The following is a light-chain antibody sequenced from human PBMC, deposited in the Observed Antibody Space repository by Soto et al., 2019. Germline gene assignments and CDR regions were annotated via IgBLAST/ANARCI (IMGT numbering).Light chain of an antibody. CDR3: QQRSNWPPFS. J-gene: IGKJ4*01. CDR2: DAS. Sequence: EIVLTQSPATLSLSPGERATLSCRASQSVSRYLAWYQQKPGQAPRLLIYDASNRATGIPARFSGSGSGTDFTLTISSLGPEDFAVYYCQQRSNWPPFSFGGGTKVEIK. V-gene: IGKV3-11*01. CDR1: QSVSRY.